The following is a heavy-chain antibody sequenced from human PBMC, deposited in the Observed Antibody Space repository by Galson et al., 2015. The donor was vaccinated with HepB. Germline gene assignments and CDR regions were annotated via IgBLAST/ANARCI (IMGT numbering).Heavy chain of an antibody. D-gene: IGHD5-12*01. Sequence: SLRLSCAGSGYIFRRYWMSWVRQAPGKGLEWVANIEQDGSAKSYGDFVKGRFIISRDNAKNSLFLQMDSLGAEDTALYYCARFLRLAFDSWRQGTLVTVSS. CDR1: GYIFRRYW. V-gene: IGHV3-7*03. CDR3: ARFLRLAFDS. CDR2: IEQDGSAK. J-gene: IGHJ4*02.